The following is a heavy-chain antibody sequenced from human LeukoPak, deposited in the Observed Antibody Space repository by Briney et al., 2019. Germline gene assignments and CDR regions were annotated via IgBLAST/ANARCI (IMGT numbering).Heavy chain of an antibody. V-gene: IGHV4-59*01. D-gene: IGHD5-18*01. CDR3: ARGYSYGPIAFAI. CDR2: IYYSGST. Sequence: SETLSLTCTVSGGSISSYYWSWIRQPPGKGLEWIGYIYYSGSTNYNPSLKCRVTISVDTSKNQSALKLSSVTAADTAVYYCARGYSYGPIAFAIWGQGTMATVSS. CDR1: GGSISSYY. J-gene: IGHJ3*02.